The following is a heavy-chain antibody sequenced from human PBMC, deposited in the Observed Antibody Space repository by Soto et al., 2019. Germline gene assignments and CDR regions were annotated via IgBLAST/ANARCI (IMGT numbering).Heavy chain of an antibody. J-gene: IGHJ4*02. CDR1: GFTFSSYW. CDR2: IKQDGSEK. Sequence: GGSLRLSCAASGFTFSSYWMSWVRQAPGKGLEWVANIKQDGSEKYYVDSVKGRFTISRDNAKNSRYLQMNSLRAEDTAVYYCARDQGFGELYLDYWGQGTLVTVSS. CDR3: ARDQGFGELYLDY. V-gene: IGHV3-7*01. D-gene: IGHD3-10*01.